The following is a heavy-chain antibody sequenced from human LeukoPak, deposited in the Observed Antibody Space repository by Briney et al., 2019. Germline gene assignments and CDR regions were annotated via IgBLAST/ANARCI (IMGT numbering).Heavy chain of an antibody. V-gene: IGHV3-49*04. J-gene: IGHJ4*02. Sequence: GRSLRLSCTTSGFTFGDYVMSWVRQAPGKGLESVGFIRQTAYGGTTEFAASVQGRFTISRGDSKSIAYLEMNSLRTEDTAVYYCTRFNANYDYWGQGTLVTVSS. CDR1: GFTFGDYV. CDR2: IRQTAYGGTT. D-gene: IGHD4/OR15-4a*01. CDR3: TRFNANYDY.